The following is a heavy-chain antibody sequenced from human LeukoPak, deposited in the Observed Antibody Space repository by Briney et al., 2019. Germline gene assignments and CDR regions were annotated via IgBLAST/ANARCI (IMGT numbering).Heavy chain of an antibody. D-gene: IGHD1-26*01. CDR3: ARATGATDYTH. V-gene: IGHV1-8*03. Sequence: ASVKVSCKASGYTFTSYDINWVRQATGQGLEWMGWMNPNSGNTGYAQKFQGRVTITRNTSISTAYMELSRLRSDDTAVYYCARATGATDYTHWGQGTLVTVSS. J-gene: IGHJ4*02. CDR1: GYTFTSYD. CDR2: MNPNSGNT.